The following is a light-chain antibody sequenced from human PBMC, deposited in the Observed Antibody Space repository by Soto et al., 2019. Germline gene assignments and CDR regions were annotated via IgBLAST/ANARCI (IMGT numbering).Light chain of an antibody. CDR1: QSVSSN. CDR3: QQYDIWPPLT. J-gene: IGKJ4*01. Sequence: VVMTQSPATLSVSPGERATLSCRASQSVSSNLAWYQQKPGQAPRLLIYDASTRVTGIPARFSGSGSGTEFTLTISSLQSADFAVYYCQQYDIWPPLTFGGGTKVEIK. CDR2: DAS. V-gene: IGKV3-15*01.